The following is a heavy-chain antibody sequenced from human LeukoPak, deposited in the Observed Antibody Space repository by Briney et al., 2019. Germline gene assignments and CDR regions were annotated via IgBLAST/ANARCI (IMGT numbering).Heavy chain of an antibody. J-gene: IGHJ4*02. Sequence: SETLSLTCTVSGGSISSYYWSWIRQPPEKGLERIGYIYYSGSTNYNPSLKSRVTISVDTSKNQFSLKLSSVTAADTAVYYCARLRGWQPTYHVDYWGQGTLVTVSS. V-gene: IGHV4-59*08. CDR1: GGSISSYY. D-gene: IGHD2-15*01. CDR3: ARLRGWQPTYHVDY. CDR2: IYYSGST.